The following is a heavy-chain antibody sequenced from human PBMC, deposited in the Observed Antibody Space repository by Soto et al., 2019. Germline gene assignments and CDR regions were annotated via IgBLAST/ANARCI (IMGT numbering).Heavy chain of an antibody. CDR2: IYYSGST. CDR1: GGSISSYY. V-gene: IGHV4-59*01. Sequence: SETLSLTCTVSGGSISSYYWSWIRQPPGKGLEWIGYIYYSGSTNYNPSLKSRVTISVDTSKNQFPLKLSSVTAADTAVYYCARELGATTDYFDYWGQGTLVTVSS. CDR3: ARELGATTDYFDY. D-gene: IGHD1-26*01. J-gene: IGHJ4*02.